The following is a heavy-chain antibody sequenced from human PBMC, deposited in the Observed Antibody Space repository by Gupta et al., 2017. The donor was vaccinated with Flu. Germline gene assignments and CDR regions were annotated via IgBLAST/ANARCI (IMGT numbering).Heavy chain of an antibody. D-gene: IGHD1-26*01. CDR3: AKVLVEGRSVGSRRYCLDY. Sequence: EVQLLQFGGGLVQPGGSLRLSCAASGFNFKNYAMAWVRQTPERGLEWVSGVTATGGNSYYLDSMKGRFTISRDNSKNTMYLQMDSLRDDDTAMYYCAKVLVEGRSVGSRRYCLDYWGQGSLVTVSS. CDR1: GFNFKNYA. J-gene: IGHJ4*02. CDR2: VTATGGNS. V-gene: IGHV3-23*01.